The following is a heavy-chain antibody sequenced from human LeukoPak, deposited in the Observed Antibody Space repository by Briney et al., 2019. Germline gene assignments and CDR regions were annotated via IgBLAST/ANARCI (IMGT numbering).Heavy chain of an antibody. D-gene: IGHD3-3*01. J-gene: IGHJ3*02. CDR2: IYYSGST. Sequence: SETLSLTCTVSGGSISSSSYYWGWIRQPPGKGLEWIGSIYYSGSTYYDPSLKSRVTISVDTSKNQFSLKLSSVTAADTAVYYCARRDFWSGFYAFDIWGQGTMVTVSS. CDR1: GGSISSSSYY. CDR3: ARRDFWSGFYAFDI. V-gene: IGHV4-39*07.